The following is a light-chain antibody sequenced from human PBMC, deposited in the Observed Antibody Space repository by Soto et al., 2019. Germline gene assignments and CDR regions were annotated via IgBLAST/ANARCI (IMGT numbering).Light chain of an antibody. CDR3: SPYTSSSTLGLYV. CDR2: EVS. J-gene: IGLJ1*01. V-gene: IGLV2-14*01. CDR1: SSDVGGYNY. Sequence: QSALTQPASVSGSPGQSITISCTGTSSDVGGYNYVSWYQQHPGKAPKLMIYEVSNRPSGVSNRFSGSKSGNTASLTISGLQAEDEADYYCSPYTSSSTLGLYVFGTGTKVTVL.